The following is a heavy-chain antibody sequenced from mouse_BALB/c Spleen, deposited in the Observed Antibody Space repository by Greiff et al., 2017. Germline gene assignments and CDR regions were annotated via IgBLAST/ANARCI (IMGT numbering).Heavy chain of an antibody. J-gene: IGHJ2*01. CDR3: ARNKDDGYFNYFDY. CDR1: GFSLTSYG. V-gene: IGHV2-2*02. CDR2: IWSGGST. D-gene: IGHD2-3*01. Sequence: VHLVESGPGLVQPSQSLSITCTVSGFSLTSYGVHWVRQSPGKGLEWLGVIWSGGSTDYNAAFISRLSISKDNSKSQVFFKMNSLQANDTAIYYCARNKDDGYFNYFDYWGQGTTLTVSS.